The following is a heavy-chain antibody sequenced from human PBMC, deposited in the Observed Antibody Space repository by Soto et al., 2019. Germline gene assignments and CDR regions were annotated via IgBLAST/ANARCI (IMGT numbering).Heavy chain of an antibody. J-gene: IGHJ6*02. CDR2: ISSSSSYI. Sequence: GGSLRLSCAASGFTFSSYSMNWVRQAPGKGREWVSSISSSSSYIYYADSVKGRFTISRDNAKNSLYLQMNSLRAQDTAVYYCAAAGIYIPRSGSYYNYGLDVWGQGTTVTVSS. CDR1: GFTFSSYS. CDR3: AAAGIYIPRSGSYYNYGLDV. D-gene: IGHD3-10*01. V-gene: IGHV3-21*01.